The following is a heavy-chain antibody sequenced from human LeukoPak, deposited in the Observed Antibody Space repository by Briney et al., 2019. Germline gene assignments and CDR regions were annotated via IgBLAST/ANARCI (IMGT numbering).Heavy chain of an antibody. CDR1: GFAFSTYA. Sequence: PGGSLRLSCAASGFAFSTYAMNWVRQAPGKGLEWVSYISSSSSTIYYADSVKGRFTISRDNAKNTLYLQMNSLRAEDTAVYYCARDLSSSGRYYYGMDVWGQGTTVTVSS. J-gene: IGHJ6*02. D-gene: IGHD3-22*01. V-gene: IGHV3-48*04. CDR2: ISSSSSTI. CDR3: ARDLSSSGRYYYGMDV.